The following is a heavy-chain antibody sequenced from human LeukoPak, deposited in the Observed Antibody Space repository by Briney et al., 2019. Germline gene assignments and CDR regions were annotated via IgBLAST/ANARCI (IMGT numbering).Heavy chain of an antibody. V-gene: IGHV1-2*06. CDR3: ARARYSYGTVDY. J-gene: IGHJ4*02. CDR2: INPNSGGT. Sequence: ASVKVSCKASGYTFTGYYMHWVRQAPGQGLEWMGRINPNSGGTNYAQKFQGRVTMTRDTSISTAYMELSRLRSDDTAVYYCARARYSYGTVDYWGQGTLVTVSS. D-gene: IGHD5-18*01. CDR1: GYTFTGYY.